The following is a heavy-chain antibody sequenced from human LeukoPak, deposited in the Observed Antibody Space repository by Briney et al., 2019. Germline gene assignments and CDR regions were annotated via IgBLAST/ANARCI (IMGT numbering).Heavy chain of an antibody. CDR1: GFTFSSYA. CDR3: ARGHSGWPAYNWFDP. V-gene: IGHV3-30-3*01. J-gene: IGHJ5*02. CDR2: ISYDGSNK. Sequence: GGSLRLSCAASGFTFSSYAMHWVRQAPDKGLEWVAVISYDGSNKYYADSVKGRFTISRDNSKNTLYLQMNSLRAEDTAVYYCARGHSGWPAYNWFDPWGQGTLVTVSS. D-gene: IGHD6-19*01.